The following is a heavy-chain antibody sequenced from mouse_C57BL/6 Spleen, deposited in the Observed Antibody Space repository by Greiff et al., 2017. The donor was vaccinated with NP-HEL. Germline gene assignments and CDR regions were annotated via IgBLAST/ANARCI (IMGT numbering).Heavy chain of an antibody. V-gene: IGHV3-3*01. CDR2: TFYSGIT. CDR3: ARDPRRLDGSSPWYFDV. D-gene: IGHD1-1*01. CDR1: GFSINSDCY. Sequence: EVKLVESGPSLVRPSQTLSLTCTVTGFSINSDCYWIWIRQFPGNKLEYIGYTFYSGITYYNPSLESRTYITRDTSKNQFSLKLSSVTTDDTATYYCARDPRRLDGSSPWYFDVWGTRTTVTVSS. J-gene: IGHJ1*03.